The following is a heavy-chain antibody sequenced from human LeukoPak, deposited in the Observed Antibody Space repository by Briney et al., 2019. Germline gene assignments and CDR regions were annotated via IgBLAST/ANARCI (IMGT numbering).Heavy chain of an antibody. V-gene: IGHV3-23*01. CDR3: ARFATAFGSAFDI. CDR1: GFTFSSYA. Sequence: GGSLRLSCAASGFTFSSYAMSWVRQAPGKGLEWVSGISGSGGSTYYADSVKGRFTISRDNSKNTLYLQMNSLRAEDTAVYYCARFATAFGSAFDIWGRGTMVTVSS. D-gene: IGHD1-14*01. J-gene: IGHJ3*02. CDR2: ISGSGGST.